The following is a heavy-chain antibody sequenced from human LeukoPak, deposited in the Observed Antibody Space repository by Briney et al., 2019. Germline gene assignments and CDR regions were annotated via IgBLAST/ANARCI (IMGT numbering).Heavy chain of an antibody. V-gene: IGHV1-69*06. J-gene: IGHJ4*02. CDR2: IIPIFGTA. CDR1: GCTFSSYA. Sequence: SVKVSCKASGCTFSSYAISWVRQAPGQGLEWMGGIIPIFGTANYAQKFQGRVTITADKSTSTAYMELSSLRSEDTAVYYCASFSSGIFDYWGKGTLVTVSS. CDR3: ASFSSGIFDY.